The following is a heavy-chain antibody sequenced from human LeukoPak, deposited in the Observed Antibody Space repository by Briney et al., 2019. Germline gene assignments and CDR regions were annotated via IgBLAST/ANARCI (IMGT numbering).Heavy chain of an antibody. D-gene: IGHD2-2*01. CDR2: IYHSGST. Sequence: PSETLSLTCTVSGYSISSGYYWGWIRPPPGKGLEWIGSIYHSGSTYYNPSLKSRVTISVDTSKNQFSLKLSSVTAADTAVYYCARGFVVVPAASFDYWGQGALVTVSS. V-gene: IGHV4-38-2*02. J-gene: IGHJ4*02. CDR1: GYSISSGYY. CDR3: ARGFVVVPAASFDY.